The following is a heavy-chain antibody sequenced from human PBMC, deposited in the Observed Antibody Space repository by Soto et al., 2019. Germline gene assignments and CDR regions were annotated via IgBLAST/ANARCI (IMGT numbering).Heavy chain of an antibody. Sequence: SETLSLTCTVSGASISVHSYYWTWIRQPPGKGLEWIGSSYYSGTTYFNPSLKSRATISVDTSKNQFSLKLTSVTAADTAVYSCARARWYDAFDVWGQGTVVTVSS. D-gene: IGHD2-15*01. J-gene: IGHJ3*01. CDR2: SYYSGTT. CDR1: GASISVHSYY. CDR3: ARARWYDAFDV. V-gene: IGHV4-39*02.